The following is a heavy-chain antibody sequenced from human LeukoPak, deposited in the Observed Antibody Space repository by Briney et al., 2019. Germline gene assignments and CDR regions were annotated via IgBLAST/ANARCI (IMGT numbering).Heavy chain of an antibody. CDR2: ISGSDGTT. CDR3: AKEGGSSIWSGSHFDY. D-gene: IGHD3-3*01. J-gene: IGHJ4*02. CDR1: GFTFSNYA. Sequence: GGSLRLSCAASGFTFSNYAVTWVRQTPGKGLEWVSTISGSDGTTYYADSVRGRFTISRDDSKNTLYLHMNSLRAEDTAVYYCAKEGGSSIWSGSHFDYWGQGTLVTVSS. V-gene: IGHV3-23*01.